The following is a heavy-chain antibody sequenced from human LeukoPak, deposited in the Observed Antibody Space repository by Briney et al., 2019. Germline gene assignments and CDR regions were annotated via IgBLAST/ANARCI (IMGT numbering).Heavy chain of an antibody. J-gene: IGHJ4*02. CDR2: INHSGST. D-gene: IGHD5-24*01. CDR3: ARISRDGYNWINFDY. V-gene: IGHV4-34*01. CDR1: GGSFSGYY. Sequence: SETLSLTCAVYGGSFSGYYWSWIRQPPGKGLEWIGEINHSGSTNYNPSLKSRVTISVDTSKNQFSLKLSSVTAADTAVYYCARISRDGYNWINFDYWGQRTLVTVSS.